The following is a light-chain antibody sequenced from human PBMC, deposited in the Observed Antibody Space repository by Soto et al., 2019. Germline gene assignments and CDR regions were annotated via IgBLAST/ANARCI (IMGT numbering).Light chain of an antibody. CDR1: SSNIGNND. J-gene: IGLJ3*02. Sequence: QSVLTQPPSASETPGQRVTISCSGNSSNIGNNDVYWYKQVPGTAPKLVVFKNTQRASGVPDRFSGSKSGTSASLAITGLRSEDEATYYCQSFDSGLAGWVFGGGTKVTVL. CDR3: QSFDSGLAGWV. CDR2: KNT. V-gene: IGLV1-47*01.